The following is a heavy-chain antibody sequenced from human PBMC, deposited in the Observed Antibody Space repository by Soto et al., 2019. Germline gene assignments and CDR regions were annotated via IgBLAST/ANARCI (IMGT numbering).Heavy chain of an antibody. J-gene: IGHJ4*02. CDR2: IYHSGST. CDR1: GGSISSSNW. Sequence: SETLSLTCAVSGGSISSSNWWSWVRQPPGKGLEWIGEIYHSGSTNYNPSLKSRVTISVDKSKNQFSLKLSSVTAADTAVYYCARYPLSVDYGQHYYFAYWGQGTLVTVSS. D-gene: IGHD4-17*01. V-gene: IGHV4-4*02. CDR3: ARYPLSVDYGQHYYFAY.